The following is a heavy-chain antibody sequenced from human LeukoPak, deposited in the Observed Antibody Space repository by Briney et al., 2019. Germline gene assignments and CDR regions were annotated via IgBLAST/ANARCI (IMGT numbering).Heavy chain of an antibody. D-gene: IGHD3-9*01. CDR1: GFTFSSYW. CDR2: IKQDGSEK. CDR3: TAPRTRYFDWLSDY. Sequence: GGSLRLSCAASGFTFSSYWMSWVRQAPGKGLEWVANIKQDGSEKYYVDSVKGRFTISRDNAKNSLYLQMNSLRAEDTAVYYCTAPRTRYFDWLSDYWGQGTLVTVSS. V-gene: IGHV3-7*01. J-gene: IGHJ4*02.